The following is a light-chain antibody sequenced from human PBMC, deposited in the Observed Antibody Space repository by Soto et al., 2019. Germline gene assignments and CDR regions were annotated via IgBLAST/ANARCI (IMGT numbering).Light chain of an antibody. J-gene: IGKJ3*01. Sequence: DIQMTQSPSSLSASVGDRVTITCQASQGIDYYLNWYQQKPGKAPKLLIYDASNLETGVPSMFSGSGTGTDFTFTIHSLQPEDIATYYCQQYDNLPITFGPGTRADIK. CDR1: QGIDYY. CDR2: DAS. V-gene: IGKV1-33*01. CDR3: QQYDNLPIT.